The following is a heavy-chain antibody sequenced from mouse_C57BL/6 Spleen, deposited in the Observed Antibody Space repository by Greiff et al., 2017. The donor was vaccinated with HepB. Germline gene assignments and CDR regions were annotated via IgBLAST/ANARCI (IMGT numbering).Heavy chain of an antibody. CDR1: GYSFTDYN. V-gene: IGHV1-39*01. CDR2: INPNYGTT. Sequence: VQLQQSGPELVKPGASVKISYKASGYSFTDYNMNWVKQSNGKSLEWIGVINPNYGTTSDNQKFKVKATLTVDQSSSTAYMQLNSLTSEYSAVYYCARGDYGSSLYAMDYWGQGTSVTVSS. CDR3: ARGDYGSSLYAMDY. D-gene: IGHD1-1*01. J-gene: IGHJ4*01.